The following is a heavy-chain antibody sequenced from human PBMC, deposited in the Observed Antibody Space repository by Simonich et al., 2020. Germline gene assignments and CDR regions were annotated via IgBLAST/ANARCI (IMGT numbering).Heavy chain of an antibody. D-gene: IGHD2-2*01. CDR2: ISSSSSYI. V-gene: IGHV3-21*01. Sequence: EVQLVESGGGLVKPGGSLRLSCAASGFTFSSYSMNWVRQAPGKGLEWVSSISSSSSYIYYADSVKGRFTNSRDNAKNSLYLQMNSLRAEDTAVYYCAWGVYCSSTSCSTYYYYGMDVWGQGTTVTVSS. J-gene: IGHJ6*02. CDR1: GFTFSSYS. CDR3: AWGVYCSSTSCSTYYYYGMDV.